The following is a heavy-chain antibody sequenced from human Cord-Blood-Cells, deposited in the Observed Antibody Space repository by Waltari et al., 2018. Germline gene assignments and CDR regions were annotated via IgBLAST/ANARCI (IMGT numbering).Heavy chain of an antibody. CDR1: GGSFSGYY. V-gene: IGHV4-34*01. CDR2: INHSGST. J-gene: IGHJ4*02. CDR3: ARGLGFGELFFDY. Sequence: QVQLQQWGAGLLKPSETLSLTCAVYGGSFSGYYWSWIRQPPGKGLEWIGEINHSGSTNYHPPLKSRVTISVDTSKNQFSLKLSSVTAADTAVYYCARGLGFGELFFDYWGQGTLVTVSS. D-gene: IGHD3-10*01.